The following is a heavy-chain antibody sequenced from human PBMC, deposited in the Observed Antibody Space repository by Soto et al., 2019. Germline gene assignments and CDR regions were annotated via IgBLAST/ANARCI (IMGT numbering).Heavy chain of an antibody. Sequence: GESLKISCAASGFTFSSYAMSWVRQAPGKGLEWVSAISGSGGSTYYADSVKGRFTISRDNSKNTLYLQMNSLRAEDTAVYYCAKFESTGAGAYYYGMDVWGQGTTVTVSS. CDR1: GFTFSSYA. CDR2: ISGSGGST. V-gene: IGHV3-23*01. J-gene: IGHJ6*02. D-gene: IGHD6-19*01. CDR3: AKFESTGAGAYYYGMDV.